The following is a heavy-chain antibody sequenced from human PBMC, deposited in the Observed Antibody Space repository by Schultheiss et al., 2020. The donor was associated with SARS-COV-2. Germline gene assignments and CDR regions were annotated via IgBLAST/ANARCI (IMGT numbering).Heavy chain of an antibody. J-gene: IGHJ4*02. CDR1: RYSSSSANW. CDR3: ASTSRDGYNYLYYFDY. V-gene: IGHV4-4*02. CDR2: INHSGST. D-gene: IGHD5-24*01. Sequence: SETLTLTCAVSRYSSSSANWWSWVRQPPGKGLEWTGEINHSGSTNYNPSLKSRVTISVDTSKNQFSLKLSSVTAADTAVYYCASTSRDGYNYLYYFDYWGQGTLVTVSS.